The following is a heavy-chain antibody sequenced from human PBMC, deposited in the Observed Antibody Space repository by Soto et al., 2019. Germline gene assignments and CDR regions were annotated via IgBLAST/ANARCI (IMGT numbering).Heavy chain of an antibody. D-gene: IGHD2-21*02. CDR3: ARLAYCGGDCYSGEHSPNFDY. V-gene: IGHV5-51*01. J-gene: IGHJ4*02. CDR2: IYPGDSDT. CDR1: GYSFTSYW. Sequence: PGESLKISCKGSGYSFTSYWIGWVRQMPGKGLEWMGIIYPGDSDTRYSPSFQGQVTISADKSISTAYLQWSSLKASDTAMYYCARLAYCGGDCYSGEHSPNFDYWGQGTLVTVSS.